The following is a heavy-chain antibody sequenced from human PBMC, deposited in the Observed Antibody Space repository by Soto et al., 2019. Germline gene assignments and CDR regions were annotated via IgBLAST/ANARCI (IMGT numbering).Heavy chain of an antibody. CDR3: ARGLRVPDAFDI. V-gene: IGHV3-33*01. Sequence: GGSLRLSCAASGFTFSSYGMHWVRQAPGKGLEWVAVIWYDGSNKYYADSVKGRFTISRDNSKNTLYLQMNSLRAEDTAVYYCARGLRVPDAFDIWGQGTMVTVSS. D-gene: IGHD3-10*01. CDR2: IWYDGSNK. CDR1: GFTFSSYG. J-gene: IGHJ3*02.